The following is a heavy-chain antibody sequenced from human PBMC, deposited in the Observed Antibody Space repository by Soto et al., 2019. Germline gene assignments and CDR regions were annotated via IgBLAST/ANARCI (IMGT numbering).Heavy chain of an antibody. Sequence: GGSLRLSCAASGFTFDDYTMRWVRQAPGKGLEWVSLISWDGGSTYYADSVKGRFTISRDNSKNSLYLQMNSLRTEDTALYYCAKGQGIAAAGAPDAFDIWGQGTMVTVSS. CDR2: ISWDGGST. V-gene: IGHV3-43*01. CDR1: GFTFDDYT. CDR3: AKGQGIAAAGAPDAFDI. D-gene: IGHD6-13*01. J-gene: IGHJ3*02.